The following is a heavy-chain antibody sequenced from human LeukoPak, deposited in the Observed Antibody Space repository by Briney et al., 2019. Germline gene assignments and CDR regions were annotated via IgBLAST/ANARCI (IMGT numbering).Heavy chain of an antibody. V-gene: IGHV3-64*01. CDR2: ISSNGGST. J-gene: IGHJ4*02. Sequence: GGSLRLSCAASGFTFSSYAMHWVRQAPGKGLEYVSAISSNGGSTYYANSVKGRFTISRDNSKNTLYLQMNSLRAEDTAVYYCAKERDTMIVATLGYWGQGTLVTVSS. CDR3: AKERDTMIVATLGY. D-gene: IGHD3-22*01. CDR1: GFTFSSYA.